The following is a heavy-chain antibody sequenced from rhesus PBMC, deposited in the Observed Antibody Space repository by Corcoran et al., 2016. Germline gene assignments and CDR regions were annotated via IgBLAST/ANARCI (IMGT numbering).Heavy chain of an antibody. CDR3: ARLEGRQLNYGLDS. V-gene: IGHV3-37*01. D-gene: IGHD6-25*01. Sequence: EVQLMQYGGGLVQRGGCLRLCWVASGFTFDGYWWAAVREATGKGLKWVSGISQPSCSNTYYPDPVKGRFTISRDHAQNTLYLQMNSLRAEDTAVYFCARLEGRQLNYGLDSWGQGVVVTVSS. J-gene: IGHJ6*01. CDR2: ISQPSCSNT. CDR1: GFTFDGYW.